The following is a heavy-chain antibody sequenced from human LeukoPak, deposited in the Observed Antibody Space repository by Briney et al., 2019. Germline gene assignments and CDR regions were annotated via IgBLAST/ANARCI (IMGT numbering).Heavy chain of an antibody. CDR3: ARGSVSCSSTSCYPNWFDP. Sequence: SVKVSCKASGGTFSSYAISWVRQAPGQGLEWMVGIIPIFGTANYAQKFQGRVTITADESTSTAYMELSSLRSEDTAVYYCARGSVSCSSTSCYPNWFDPWGQGTLVTVSS. J-gene: IGHJ5*02. CDR2: IIPIFGTA. V-gene: IGHV1-69*13. CDR1: GGTFSSYA. D-gene: IGHD2-2*01.